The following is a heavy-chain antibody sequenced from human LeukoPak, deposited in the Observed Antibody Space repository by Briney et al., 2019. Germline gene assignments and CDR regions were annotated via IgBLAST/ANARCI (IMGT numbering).Heavy chain of an antibody. Sequence: GGSLRLSCAASGFTFSSYWMHRVRQAPGKGLVWVSRIHSDGSITSYADSVKGRFTVSRDNAKNTLYLQMNSLRADDTAVYYCARDRTTVTVFDYWGQGTLVTVSS. CDR2: IHSDGSIT. J-gene: IGHJ4*02. CDR1: GFTFSSYW. D-gene: IGHD4-17*01. V-gene: IGHV3-74*01. CDR3: ARDRTTVTVFDY.